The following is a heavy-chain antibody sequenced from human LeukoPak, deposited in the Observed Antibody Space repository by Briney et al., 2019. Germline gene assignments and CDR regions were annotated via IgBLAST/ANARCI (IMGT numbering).Heavy chain of an antibody. V-gene: IGHV3-7*01. CDR3: AKVAPPDAFDI. Sequence: GGSLRLSCAASGFTFSSYWMSWVRQAPGKGLEWVANIKQDGSEKYYVDSEKGRFTISRDNAKNSLYLQMNSLRAEDTAVYYCAKVAPPDAFDIWGQGTMVTVSS. CDR1: GFTFSSYW. J-gene: IGHJ3*02. CDR2: IKQDGSEK.